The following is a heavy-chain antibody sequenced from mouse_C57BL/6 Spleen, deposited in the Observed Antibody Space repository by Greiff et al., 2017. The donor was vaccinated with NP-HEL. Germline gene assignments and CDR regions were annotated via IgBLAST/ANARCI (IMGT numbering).Heavy chain of an antibody. CDR1: GYTFTDYY. V-gene: IGHV1-26*01. J-gene: IGHJ4*01. CDR3: AREVYYAMDY. Sequence: EVQLQQSGPELVKPGASVKISCKASGYTFTDYYMNWVKQSHGKSLEWIGDINPNNGGTSYNQKFKGKATLTVDKSSSTAYMELRSLTSEDSAVYYCAREVYYAMDYWGQGTSVTVSS. CDR2: INPNNGGT.